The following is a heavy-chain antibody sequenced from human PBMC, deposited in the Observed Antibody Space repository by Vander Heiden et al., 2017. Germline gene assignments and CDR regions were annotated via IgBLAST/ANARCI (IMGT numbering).Heavy chain of an antibody. J-gene: IGHJ5*02. CDR2: IYWNDDK. Sequence: QITLKESGPTLVTPTQTLTLTCTFSGFSLSTSGVGVGWIRQPPGKALEWLALIYWNDDKRYSPSLKSRLTITKDTSKNQVVLTMTNMDPVDTATYYCAHSPPRRQWEPPLFDPWGQGTLVTVSS. V-gene: IGHV2-5*01. D-gene: IGHD1-26*01. CDR3: AHSPPRRQWEPPLFDP. CDR1: GFSLSTSGVG.